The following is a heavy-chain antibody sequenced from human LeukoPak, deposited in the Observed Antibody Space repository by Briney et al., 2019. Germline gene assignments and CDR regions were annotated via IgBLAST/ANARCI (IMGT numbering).Heavy chain of an antibody. V-gene: IGHV4-59*01. CDR3: ARAGAYCNGGSCYSGILDS. CDR1: GGSISSYY. J-gene: IGHJ4*02. D-gene: IGHD2-15*01. Sequence: SETLSLTCNVSGGSISSYYWSWIRQPPGKGLEWIGYIYYSGSTNYNPSLKSRVTISVDTSKNQFSLKLRSVTAADTAVYYCARAGAYCNGGSCYSGILDSWGQGTLVTVSS. CDR2: IYYSGST.